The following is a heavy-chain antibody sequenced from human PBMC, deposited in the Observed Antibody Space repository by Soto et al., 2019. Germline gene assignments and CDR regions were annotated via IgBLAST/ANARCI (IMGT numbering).Heavy chain of an antibody. CDR2: ISYDGSNK. CDR1: GFTFSSYG. CDR3: AKAHWDIAASGYFDL. J-gene: IGHJ2*01. V-gene: IGHV3-30*18. D-gene: IGHD6-13*01. Sequence: QVQLVESGGGVVQPGRSLRLSCAASGFTFSSYGMHWVRQAPGKGLEWVAVISYDGSNKYYADSVKGRFTISRDNSKNTLYLQMNSLRAEDTAVYYCAKAHWDIAASGYFDLWGRGTLVTVSS.